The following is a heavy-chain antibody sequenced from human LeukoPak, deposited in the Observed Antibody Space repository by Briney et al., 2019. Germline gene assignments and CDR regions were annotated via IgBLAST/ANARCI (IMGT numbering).Heavy chain of an antibody. Sequence: PSETLSLTCTVSGYSISSGYYWGWIRQPPGKGLEWIGSIYHSGSTYYNPSLKSRVTISVDTSKNQFSLKLSSVTAADTAVYYCARVQRVYSGRTTPQNNWFDPWGQGTLVTVSS. D-gene: IGHD5-12*01. CDR3: ARVQRVYSGRTTPQNNWFDP. CDR1: GYSISSGYY. V-gene: IGHV4-38-2*02. CDR2: IYHSGST. J-gene: IGHJ5*02.